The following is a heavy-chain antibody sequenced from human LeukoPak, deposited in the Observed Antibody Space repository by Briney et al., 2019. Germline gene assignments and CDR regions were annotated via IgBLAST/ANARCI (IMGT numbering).Heavy chain of an antibody. D-gene: IGHD2-15*01. CDR1: GGSFSGYY. J-gene: IGHJ4*02. V-gene: IGHV4-34*01. CDR3: ARGGRYWGY. CDR2: INHSGST. Sequence: NPSETLSLTCAVYGGSFSGYYWSWIRQPPGKGLEWIGEINHSGSTNYNPSLKSRVTMFVDTSKNQFSLTLSSVTAADTAVYFCARGGRYWGYWGQGTLVTVSS.